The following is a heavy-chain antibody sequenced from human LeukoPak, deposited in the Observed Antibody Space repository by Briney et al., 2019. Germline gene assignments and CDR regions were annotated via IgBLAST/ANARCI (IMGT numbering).Heavy chain of an antibody. Sequence: SETLSLTCTVSGGSISSSSYYWGWIRQPPGKGLEWIGNVYYSGSTYYTPSLRSRVTISVDTSKNQFSLKLSSVTAADTAVYYCARQDSSSWYADAFDIWGQGTMVTVSS. CDR1: GGSISSSSYY. CDR3: ARQDSSSWYADAFDI. V-gene: IGHV4-39*01. CDR2: VYYSGST. J-gene: IGHJ3*02. D-gene: IGHD6-13*01.